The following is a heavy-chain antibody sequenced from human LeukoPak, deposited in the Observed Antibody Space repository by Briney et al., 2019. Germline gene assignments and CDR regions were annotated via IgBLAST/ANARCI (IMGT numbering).Heavy chain of an antibody. CDR2: IYGADYTT. CDR1: GYSFTSYW. D-gene: IGHD2-2*01. J-gene: IGHJ4*02. V-gene: IGHV5-51*01. Sequence: GESLKISRQGSGYSFTSYWIGGVRPMPAKGLEWMGVIYGADYTTIYSPPFHGQNTNSAHKSISTAYLQWTSPKASDTTMDYCARRPARTLTFDYWGQGALVTVSS. CDR3: ARRPARTLTFDY.